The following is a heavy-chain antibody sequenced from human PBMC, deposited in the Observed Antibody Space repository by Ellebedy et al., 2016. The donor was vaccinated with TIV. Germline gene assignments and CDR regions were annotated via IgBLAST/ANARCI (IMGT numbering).Heavy chain of an antibody. J-gene: IGHJ4*02. CDR2: ISSNGRHI. CDR1: GFIFSDYT. D-gene: IGHD2-15*01. V-gene: IGHV3-21*01. Sequence: GEFLKISCAASGFIFSDYTMNWVRQAPGKGLEWVSSISSNGRHIYYADSVRARFAISRDNAGGSLWLQMTSLRAEDTALYYCAREFDIGQPSAFDYWGQGILVTVSS. CDR3: AREFDIGQPSAFDY.